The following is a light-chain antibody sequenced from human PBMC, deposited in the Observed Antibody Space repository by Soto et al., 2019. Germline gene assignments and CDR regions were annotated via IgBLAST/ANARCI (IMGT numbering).Light chain of an antibody. Sequence: QSALTQPASVSGSPGQSITISCTGTSSDVGGYNSVSWYQQHPDKALQLMIFDVSNRPSGISDRFSGSKSGNTASLTISGLQAEDEADYYCSSYTNANSLVFGGGTKLTVL. V-gene: IGLV2-14*03. J-gene: IGLJ2*01. CDR1: SSDVGGYNS. CDR2: DVS. CDR3: SSYTNANSLV.